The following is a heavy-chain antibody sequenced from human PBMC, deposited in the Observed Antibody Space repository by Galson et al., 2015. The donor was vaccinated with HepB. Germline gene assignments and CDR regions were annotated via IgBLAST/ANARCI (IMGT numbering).Heavy chain of an antibody. CDR2: IIPILGIA. Sequence: SVKVSCKASGGTFSSYAISWVRQAPGQGLEWMGRIIPILGIANYAQKFQGRVTITTDKSTSTAYMELSSLRSEDTAVYYCARDTEHLYYYDSSGYPIFDYWGQGTLVTVSS. J-gene: IGHJ4*02. V-gene: IGHV1-69*04. CDR1: GGTFSSYA. D-gene: IGHD3-22*01. CDR3: ARDTEHLYYYDSSGYPIFDY.